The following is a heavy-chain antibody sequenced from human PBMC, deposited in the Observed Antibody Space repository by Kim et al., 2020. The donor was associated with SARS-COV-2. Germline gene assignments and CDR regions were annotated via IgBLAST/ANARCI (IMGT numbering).Heavy chain of an antibody. CDR2: MNQNGRER. Sequence: GGSLRLSCAASGFTFSEFWMTWVRQAPGKGLEWVANMNQNGRERYYVDSVKGRFTDSXDNAKNSLYLQMXXLRVDDAGVYYCVYRXGHYWGQGTRVTVSS. J-gene: IGHJ4*02. D-gene: IGHD4-4*01. V-gene: IGHV3-7*01. CDR3: VYRXGHY. CDR1: GFTFSEFW.